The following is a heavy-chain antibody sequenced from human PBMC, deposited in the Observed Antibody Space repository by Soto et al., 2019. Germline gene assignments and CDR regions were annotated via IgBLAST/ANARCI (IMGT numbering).Heavy chain of an antibody. CDR1: GGSISSGGYS. J-gene: IGHJ5*02. V-gene: IGHV4-30-2*01. Sequence: SETLSLTCAVSGGSISSGGYSWSWIRQPPGKGLERIGYIYHSGSTYYNPSLKSRVTISVDRSKNQFSLKLSSVTAANTAVYYCASGIAARPGTNWFDPWGQGTLVTVSS. CDR3: ASGIAARPGTNWFDP. CDR2: IYHSGST. D-gene: IGHD6-6*01.